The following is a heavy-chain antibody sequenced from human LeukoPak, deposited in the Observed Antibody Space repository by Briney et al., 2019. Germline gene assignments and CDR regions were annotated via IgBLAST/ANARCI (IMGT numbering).Heavy chain of an antibody. D-gene: IGHD3-16*01. V-gene: IGHV4-39*01. CDR3: ARSWGSMVGVHTAFDY. CDR2: ILYSGHT. Sequence: SSETLSLTCTVSGGSLSSSNYYWRWIRQPPGKGLDGIGTILYSGHTHYNPSLQSRVPMSVDTSRNQFSLNLNSVTAADTAVYYCARSWGSMVGVHTAFDYWGQGTLVTVSS. CDR1: GGSLSSSNYY. J-gene: IGHJ4*02.